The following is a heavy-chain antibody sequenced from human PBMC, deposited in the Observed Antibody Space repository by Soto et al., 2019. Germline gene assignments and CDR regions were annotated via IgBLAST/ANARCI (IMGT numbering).Heavy chain of an antibody. CDR1: GGSIHHYY. V-gene: IGHV4-59*08. Sequence: QVQLQESGPGLVRPSETLSLTCTVSGGSIHHYYWTWIRQPPGKGLEWMGYIYYSGTTTNYNPSLKCRVTLSVDTSKNQFSLKLSSVTAADTAVYYCARLGGSYAVPHFDYWGQGTLVTVSS. CDR2: IYYSGTTT. J-gene: IGHJ4*02. CDR3: ARLGGSYAVPHFDY. D-gene: IGHD1-26*01.